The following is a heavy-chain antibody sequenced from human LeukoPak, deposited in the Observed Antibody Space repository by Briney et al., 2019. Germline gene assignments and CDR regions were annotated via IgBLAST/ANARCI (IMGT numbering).Heavy chain of an antibody. Sequence: SETLSLTCAVSGYSISSGYYWGWIRPPPGKGLEWIGIIYHSGSTYYNPSLKSRVTISVDTSKNQFSLKLSSVTAADTAVYYCARTSSGWPNFDYWGQGTLVTVSS. CDR1: GYSISSGYY. J-gene: IGHJ4*02. D-gene: IGHD6-19*01. CDR2: IYHSGST. V-gene: IGHV4-38-2*01. CDR3: ARTSSGWPNFDY.